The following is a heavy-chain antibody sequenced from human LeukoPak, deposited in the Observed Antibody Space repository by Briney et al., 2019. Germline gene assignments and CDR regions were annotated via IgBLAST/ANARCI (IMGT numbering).Heavy chain of an antibody. V-gene: IGHV1-69*05. J-gene: IGHJ6*03. D-gene: IGHD3-3*01. Sequence: VASVKVSCKASGGTFTSYAISWVRQAPGQGLEWMGGIIPIFGTANYAQKFQGRVTITTDESTSTAYMELSRLRSEDTAVYYCARVVRFLLYMDVWGKGTTVTVSS. CDR1: GGTFTSYA. CDR2: IIPIFGTA. CDR3: ARVVRFLLYMDV.